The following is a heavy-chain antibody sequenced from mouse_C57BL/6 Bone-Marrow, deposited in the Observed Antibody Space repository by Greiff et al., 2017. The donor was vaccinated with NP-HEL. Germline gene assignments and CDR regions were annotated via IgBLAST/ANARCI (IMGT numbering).Heavy chain of an antibody. J-gene: IGHJ1*03. V-gene: IGHV1-19*01. Sequence: EVQLQESGPVLVKPGASVKMSCKASGYTFTDYYMNWVKQSHGKSLEWIGVINPYNGGTSYNQKFKGKATLTVDKSSSTAYMELNSLTSEDSAVYYCARSPAPYYGSSDWYFDVWGTGTTVTVSS. CDR3: ARSPAPYYGSSDWYFDV. CDR1: GYTFTDYY. CDR2: INPYNGGT. D-gene: IGHD1-1*01.